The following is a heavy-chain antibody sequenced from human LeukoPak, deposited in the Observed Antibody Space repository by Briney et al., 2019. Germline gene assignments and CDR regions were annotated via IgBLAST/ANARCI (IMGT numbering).Heavy chain of an antibody. CDR2: IKSKTDGGTT. D-gene: IGHD7-27*01. V-gene: IGHV3-15*01. J-gene: IGHJ4*02. CDR1: GFTFSSYA. CDR3: TTANRDYLDY. Sequence: GGSLRLSCAASGFTFSSYAMSWVRQAPGKGLEWVGRIKSKTDGGTTDYAAPVKGRFTISRDDSKNTLYLQMNSLKTEDTAVYYCTTANRDYLDYWGQGTLVTVSS.